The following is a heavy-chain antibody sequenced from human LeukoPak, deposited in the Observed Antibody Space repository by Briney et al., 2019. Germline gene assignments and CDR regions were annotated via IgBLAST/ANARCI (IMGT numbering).Heavy chain of an antibody. CDR2: IYYSGST. Sequence: SETLSLTCTVSGGSISSYYWSWIRQPPGKGLEWIGYIYYSGSTNYNPSLKSRVTISVDTSKNQFSLKLSSATAADTAVYYCARGQTYYYDSSGYRRFDPWGQGTLVTVSS. J-gene: IGHJ5*02. V-gene: IGHV4-59*01. D-gene: IGHD3-22*01. CDR1: GGSISSYY. CDR3: ARGQTYYYDSSGYRRFDP.